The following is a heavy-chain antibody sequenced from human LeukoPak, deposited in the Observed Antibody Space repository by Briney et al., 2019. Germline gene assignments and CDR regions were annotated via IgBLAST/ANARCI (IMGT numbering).Heavy chain of an antibody. CDR3: ARGRTRFGESYYYYYMDV. D-gene: IGHD3-10*01. V-gene: IGHV1-69*06. CDR2: IIPIFGTA. Sequence: ASVKVSCKASGYTFTNYAIIWVRQAPGQGLEWMGGIIPIFGTANYAQKFQGRVTITADKSTSTAYMELSSLRSEDTAVYYCARGRTRFGESYYYYYMDVWGKGTTVTVSS. J-gene: IGHJ6*03. CDR1: GYTFTNYA.